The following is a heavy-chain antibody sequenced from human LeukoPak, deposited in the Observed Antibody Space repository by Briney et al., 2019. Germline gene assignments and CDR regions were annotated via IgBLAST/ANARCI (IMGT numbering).Heavy chain of an antibody. Sequence: PSETLSLTCTVSGGSISSYYWSWIRQPPGKGLEWSGYIYYSGSTNYNPSLKSRVTISVDTSKNQFSLKLSSVTAADTAVYYCARVAHYYYYMDVWGKGTTVTVSS. CDR1: GGSISSYY. CDR3: ARVAHYYYYMDV. CDR2: IYYSGST. J-gene: IGHJ6*03. V-gene: IGHV4-59*01.